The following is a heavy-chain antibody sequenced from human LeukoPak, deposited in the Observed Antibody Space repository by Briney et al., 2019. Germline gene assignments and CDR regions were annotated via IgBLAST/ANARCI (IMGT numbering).Heavy chain of an antibody. CDR3: ARGNYGSGSYYRRFDY. CDR2: IYTSGST. J-gene: IGHJ4*02. V-gene: IGHV4-4*02. CDR1: GGSISSSNW. D-gene: IGHD3-10*01. Sequence: SGTLSLTCAVSGGSISSSNWWSWVRQPPGKGLEWIGRIYTSGSTNYNPSLKSRVTISVDTSKNQFSLKLSSVTAADTAVYYCARGNYGSGSYYRRFDYWGQGTLVTVSS.